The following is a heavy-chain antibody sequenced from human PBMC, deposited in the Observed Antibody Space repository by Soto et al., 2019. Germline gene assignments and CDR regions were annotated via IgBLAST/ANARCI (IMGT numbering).Heavy chain of an antibody. Sequence: QVQLVQSGAEVKKPGASVKVSCKVSGYTLTELSMHWVRQAPGKGLEWMGGFDPEDGETIYAQKFQGRVTMTEDTSTDTAYMELSSLRSEDTAVYYCATVTRHQTVTTAYYYYYYYYMDVWGKGTTVTVSS. J-gene: IGHJ6*03. CDR1: GYTLTELS. V-gene: IGHV1-24*01. CDR3: ATVTRHQTVTTAYYYYYYYYMDV. D-gene: IGHD4-17*01. CDR2: FDPEDGET.